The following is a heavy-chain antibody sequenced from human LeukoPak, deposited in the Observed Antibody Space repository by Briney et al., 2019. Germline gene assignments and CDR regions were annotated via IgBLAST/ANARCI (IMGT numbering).Heavy chain of an antibody. CDR3: AKASGYYYDSGYYLGAFDI. V-gene: IGHV3-23*01. CDR1: GFTFSNYD. J-gene: IGHJ3*02. Sequence: GGSLRLSCAASGFTFSNYDMNWVRQAPGKGLEWVSTISGRSDSTYYADSVKGRFTISRDNSKDTLYLQLNYLRAEDTAVYYCAKASGYYYDSGYYLGAFDIWGPGTMVTVSS. D-gene: IGHD3-22*01. CDR2: ISGRSDST.